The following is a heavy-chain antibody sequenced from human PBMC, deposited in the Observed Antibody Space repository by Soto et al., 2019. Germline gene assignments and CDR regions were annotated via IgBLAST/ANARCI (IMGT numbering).Heavy chain of an antibody. CDR3: ARRGQRSGTAIEN. CDR1: GSTFTGYY. CDR2: IHLKSGGR. D-gene: IGHD1-7*01. J-gene: IGHJ4*02. V-gene: IGHV1-2*02. Sequence: ASVKVSCKASGSTFTGYYIHWVRQAPGKGTEWMGWIHLKSGGRKYITKFQGGVTMTRDTSIPTAYMELNSLTSDDTAIYYCARRGQRSGTAIENWGQGTRVTVSS.